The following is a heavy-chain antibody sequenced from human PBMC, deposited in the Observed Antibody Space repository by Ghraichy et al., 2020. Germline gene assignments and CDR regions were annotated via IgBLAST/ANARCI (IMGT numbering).Heavy chain of an antibody. CDR1: GGSISSYY. J-gene: IGHJ4*02. CDR2: IYYSGST. D-gene: IGHD1-26*01. V-gene: IGHV4-59*01. CDR3: ARGRGAELYY. Sequence: SETLSLTCTVSGGSISSYYWSWIRQPPGKGLEWIGYIYYSGSTNYNPSLKSRVTISVDTSKNQFSLKLSSVTAADTAVYYCARGRGAELYYWGQGTLVTVSS.